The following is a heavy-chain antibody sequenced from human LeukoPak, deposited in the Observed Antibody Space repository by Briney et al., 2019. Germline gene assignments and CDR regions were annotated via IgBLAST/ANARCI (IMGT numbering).Heavy chain of an antibody. D-gene: IGHD1-26*01. CDR3: AKALGAVYYFDY. CDR2: ISGSGGST. Sequence: GGSLRLSCAAPGFTFSSYAMSWVRQAPGKGLEWVSAISGSGGSTYYADSVKGRFTISRDNSKNTLYLQMNSLRAEDMAVYYCAKALGAVYYFDYWGQGTLVTVSS. J-gene: IGHJ4*02. CDR1: GFTFSSYA. V-gene: IGHV3-23*01.